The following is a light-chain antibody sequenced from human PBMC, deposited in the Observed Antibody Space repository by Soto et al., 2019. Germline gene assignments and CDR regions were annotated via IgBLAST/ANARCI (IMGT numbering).Light chain of an antibody. V-gene: IGLV4-69*01. CDR2: LNSDGSH. Sequence: QSVLTQSPSASASLGASVKLTCTLSSGHNSYAIAWHQQQPGKGPRYLMKLNSDGSHTRGDGIPERFSGSSSGAERYLTISSLQSEDEADYYCQTWDTGSHRIFGGGTKVTVL. CDR1: SGHNSYA. J-gene: IGLJ2*01. CDR3: QTWDTGSHRI.